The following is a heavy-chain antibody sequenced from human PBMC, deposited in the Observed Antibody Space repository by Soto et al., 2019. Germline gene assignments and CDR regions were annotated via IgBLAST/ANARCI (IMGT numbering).Heavy chain of an antibody. CDR1: GFTFSSYA. V-gene: IGHV3-30-3*01. CDR2: ISYDGSNK. CDR3: ARDGTSCYCPWFDP. Sequence: QVQLVESGGGVVQPGRSLRLSCAASGFTFSSYAMHWVRQAPGKGLEWVAVISYDGSNKYYADSVKGRFTISRDNSKNTLYLQMNSLRAEDTAVYYCARDGTSCYCPWFDPWGQGTLVTVSS. D-gene: IGHD2-2*01. J-gene: IGHJ5*02.